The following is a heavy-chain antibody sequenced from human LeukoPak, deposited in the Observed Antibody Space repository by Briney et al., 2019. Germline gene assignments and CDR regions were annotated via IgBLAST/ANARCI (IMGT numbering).Heavy chain of an antibody. CDR3: ARTYDFWSGWFDY. CDR1: GYTFTSYD. D-gene: IGHD3-3*01. Sequence: GASVSVSCKASGYTFTSYDINWVRQATGQGLEWMGWMNPNSGNTGYAQKFQGRVTMTRDTSTSTVYMELSSLRSEDTAVYYCARTYDFWSGWFDYWGQGTLVTVSS. CDR2: MNPNSGNT. J-gene: IGHJ4*02. V-gene: IGHV1-8*01.